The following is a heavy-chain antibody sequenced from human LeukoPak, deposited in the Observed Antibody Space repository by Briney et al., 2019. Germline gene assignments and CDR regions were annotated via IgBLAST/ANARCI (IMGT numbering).Heavy chain of an antibody. CDR2: IRSSTTYV. Sequence: GGSLRLSCAASGFTFSNYNMNWVRQAPGRGLEWVSSIRSSTTYVYYADSGKGRFTISRDNAKNSLYLQMNSLRAEDTAVYYCARDQSYYDSSGXIDXWGQGTLVTVX. D-gene: IGHD3-22*01. J-gene: IGHJ4*02. CDR3: ARDQSYYDSSGXIDX. CDR1: GFTFSNYN. V-gene: IGHV3-21*04.